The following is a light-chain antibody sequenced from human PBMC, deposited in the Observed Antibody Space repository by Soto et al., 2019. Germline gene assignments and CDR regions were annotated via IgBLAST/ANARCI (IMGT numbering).Light chain of an antibody. V-gene: IGLV2-14*01. CDR1: SGDVGAYNY. CDR3: TSFTSGSAPYV. Sequence: QSALTQPASVSGSPGQSITISCTGTSGDVGAYNYVSWYQQYPGKAPKLMIFDVSDRPSGVSNRFSGSKSGNTASLTISGLQAEDEADYYCTSFTSGSAPYVFGTGTKVTVL. CDR2: DVS. J-gene: IGLJ1*01.